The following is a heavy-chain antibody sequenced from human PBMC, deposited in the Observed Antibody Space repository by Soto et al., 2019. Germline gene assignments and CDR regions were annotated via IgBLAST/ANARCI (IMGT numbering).Heavy chain of an antibody. J-gene: IGHJ6*02. Sequence: GGSLRLSSAASGFNFSSYGMTWVRQAPGKGLEWVANIWYDGSNKYYTDSVKGRFTISRDNSKNTLYLQMNSLRAEDTAEYYCARGGGNSMIVVARMDVWGQGTTVTVSS. D-gene: IGHD3-22*01. CDR1: GFNFSSYG. CDR3: ARGGGNSMIVVARMDV. CDR2: IWYDGSNK. V-gene: IGHV3-33*08.